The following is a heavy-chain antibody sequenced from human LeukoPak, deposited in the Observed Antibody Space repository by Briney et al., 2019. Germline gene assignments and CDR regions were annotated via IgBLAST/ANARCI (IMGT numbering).Heavy chain of an antibody. CDR3: KSGGAAPGSFDY. J-gene: IGHJ4*02. Sequence: GGSLRLSCAASGFTFSSYWMSWMRQAPGKGLEWVANIKYDGNEEYCVDSVKGRFTISRDNAKNSLYLQLNSLRVEGTAVYYCKSGGAAPGSFDYWGQGTLVTVSP. V-gene: IGHV3-7*01. CDR1: GFTFSSYW. D-gene: IGHD1-1*01. CDR2: IKYDGNEE.